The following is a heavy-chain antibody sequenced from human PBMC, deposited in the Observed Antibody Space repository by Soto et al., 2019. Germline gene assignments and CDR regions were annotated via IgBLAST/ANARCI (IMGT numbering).Heavy chain of an antibody. D-gene: IGHD3-3*01. J-gene: IGHJ3*02. CDR2: INHSGST. CDR1: GGSFSGYY. CDR3: ARRNMEGVGDDAFDI. Sequence: PSETLSLTCAVYGGSFSGYYWSWIRQPPGKGLEWIGEINHSGSTNYNPSLKSRVTISVDTSKNQFSLKLSSVTAADTAVYYCARRNMEGVGDDAFDIWGQGKMVTVSS. V-gene: IGHV4-34*01.